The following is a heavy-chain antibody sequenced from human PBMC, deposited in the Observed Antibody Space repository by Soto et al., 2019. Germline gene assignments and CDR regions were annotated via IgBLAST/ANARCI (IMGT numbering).Heavy chain of an antibody. Sequence: SETLSLTCTVSGGSISSGDYYWSWIRQPPGKGLEWIGYIYYSGSTYYNPSLKSRVTISVDTSKNQFSLKLSSVTAAVTAVYYCARGEGYYDSSGYPLDYWGQGTLVTVSS. CDR3: ARGEGYYDSSGYPLDY. CDR2: IYYSGST. CDR1: GGSISSGDYY. J-gene: IGHJ4*02. D-gene: IGHD3-22*01. V-gene: IGHV4-30-4*01.